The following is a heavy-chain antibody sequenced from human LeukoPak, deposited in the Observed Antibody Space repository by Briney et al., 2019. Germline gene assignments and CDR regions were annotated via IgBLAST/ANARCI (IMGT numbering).Heavy chain of an antibody. CDR2: IVVGSGNT. CDR1: GFTFTSSA. V-gene: IGHV1-58*02. D-gene: IGHD3-16*01. Sequence: GTSVKVSCKASGFTFTSSAMQWVRQARGQRLEWIGWIVVGSGNTIYAQKFQGRVTMTEDTSTDTAYMELSSLRSEDTAVYYCATDRRGDASKDYFDYWGRGTLVTVSS. J-gene: IGHJ4*02. CDR3: ATDRRGDASKDYFDY.